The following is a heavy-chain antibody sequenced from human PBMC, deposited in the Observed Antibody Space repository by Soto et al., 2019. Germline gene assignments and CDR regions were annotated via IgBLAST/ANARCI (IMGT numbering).Heavy chain of an antibody. CDR3: ARDRDDGDYINYYGMDV. Sequence: QPGGSLRLSCAASGFTFRSYAMHWVRQAPGKGLEWVAVISYDGSNKYYADSVKGRFTISRDNSKNTLYLQMNSLRAEDTAVYYCARDRDDGDYINYYGMDVWGQGTTVTVSS. CDR1: GFTFRSYA. D-gene: IGHD4-17*01. V-gene: IGHV3-30-3*01. CDR2: ISYDGSNK. J-gene: IGHJ6*02.